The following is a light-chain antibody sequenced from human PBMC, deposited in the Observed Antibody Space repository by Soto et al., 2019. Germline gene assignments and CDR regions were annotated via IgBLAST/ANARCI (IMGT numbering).Light chain of an antibody. V-gene: IGLV2-14*03. Sequence: QSALTQPASVSGSPGQSITISCTGARTDVDGYDYVSWYQQHPGQAPKLMIYDVSKRPSGVSNRFSGSKTGDTASLTISGLQAGDDADYFCTSYTGSTPFDVFGPGTKLTVL. CDR1: RTDVDGYDY. J-gene: IGLJ1*01. CDR3: TSYTGSTPFDV. CDR2: DVS.